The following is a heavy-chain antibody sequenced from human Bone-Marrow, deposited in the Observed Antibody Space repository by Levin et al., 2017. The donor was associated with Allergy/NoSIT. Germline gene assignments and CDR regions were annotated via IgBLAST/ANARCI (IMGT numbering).Heavy chain of an antibody. J-gene: IGHJ1*01. CDR3: ARGPPIVVVTAPYFQH. CDR1: GGSISSGGYS. D-gene: IGHD2-21*02. Sequence: PSETLSLTCAVSGGSISSGGYSWSWIRQPPGKGLEWIGYIYHSGSTYYNPSLKSRVTISVDRSKNQFSLKLSSVTAADTAVYYCARGPPIVVVTAPYFQHWGQGTLVTVSS. V-gene: IGHV4-30-2*01. CDR2: IYHSGST.